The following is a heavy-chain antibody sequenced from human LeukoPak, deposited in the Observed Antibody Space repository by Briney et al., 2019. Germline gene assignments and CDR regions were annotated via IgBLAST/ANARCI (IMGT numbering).Heavy chain of an antibody. V-gene: IGHV4-31*03. CDR2: IYYSGST. CDR3: ARGSMYYYDSSGVGAFDI. CDR1: GGSISSGGYYY. Sequence: SETLSLTCIVSGGSISSGGYYYWSWIRQHPGKGLEWIGYIYYSGSTYYNPSLKSRVTISVDTSKNQFSLKLSSVTAADTAVYYCARGSMYYYDSSGVGAFDIWGQGTMVTVSS. J-gene: IGHJ3*02. D-gene: IGHD3-22*01.